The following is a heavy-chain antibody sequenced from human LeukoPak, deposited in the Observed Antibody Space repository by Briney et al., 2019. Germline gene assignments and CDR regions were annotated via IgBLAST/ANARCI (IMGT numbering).Heavy chain of an antibody. D-gene: IGHD3-3*01. CDR3: ARHGSYDFWNEGYYYYYYMDV. CDR1: GDSVSSNSAA. V-gene: IGHV6-1*01. CDR2: TYYRSKWYN. Sequence: SQTLSLTCAISGDSVSSNSAAWNWIRQSPSRGLEWLGRTYYRSKWYNDYAVSVKSRITINPDTSKNQFSLKLSSVTAADTAVYYCARHGSYDFWNEGYYYYYYMDVWGKGTTVTVSS. J-gene: IGHJ6*03.